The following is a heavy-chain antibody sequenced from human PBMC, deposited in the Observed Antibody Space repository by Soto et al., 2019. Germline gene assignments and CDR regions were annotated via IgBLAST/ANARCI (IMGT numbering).Heavy chain of an antibody. D-gene: IGHD3-16*01. J-gene: IGHJ6*02. V-gene: IGHV3-43*01. CDR3: ARETLSYGSALDV. CDR1: VFRFGDYN. CDR2: ITWNGGNT. Sequence: PGWSLRLSCASSVFRFGDYNMHWVRQAPGKGLEWVSLITWNGGNTYYADSVKGRFTISRDGTTKSVSLQMTSLKREDTGLYYCARETLSYGSALDVWGQGTTVTVSS.